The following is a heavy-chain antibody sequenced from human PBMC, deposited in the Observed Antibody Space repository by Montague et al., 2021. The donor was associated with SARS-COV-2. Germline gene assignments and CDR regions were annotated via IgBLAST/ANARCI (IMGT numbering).Heavy chain of an antibody. J-gene: IGHJ3*01. CDR1: GGSTASHY. Sequence: SETLSLTCSVSGGSTASHYWNWIRQSPGKRPEYIGYVYYNGDTKYNPSLQSRVTISIDTSENQFSLRLNSVTAADTAVYFCARGRAFDPWGQGRLVTVSS. CDR3: ARGRAFDP. CDR2: VYYNGDT. V-gene: IGHV4-59*08.